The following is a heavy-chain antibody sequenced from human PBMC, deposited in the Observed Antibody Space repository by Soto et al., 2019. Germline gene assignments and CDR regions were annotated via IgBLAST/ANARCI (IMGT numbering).Heavy chain of an antibody. V-gene: IGHV4-34*01. J-gene: IGHJ5*02. D-gene: IGHD6-13*01. CDR3: ARRYSSSSLWFDP. CDR2: INHIGST. Sequence: QVQLQQWGAGLLKPSETLSLTCAVYGGSFSGYYWSWIRQPPGKGLEWIGEINHIGSTNYNPSLKSRVTISVDTSKNQFSLKLSSVTAADTAVYYCARRYSSSSLWFDPWGQGTLVTVSS. CDR1: GGSFSGYY.